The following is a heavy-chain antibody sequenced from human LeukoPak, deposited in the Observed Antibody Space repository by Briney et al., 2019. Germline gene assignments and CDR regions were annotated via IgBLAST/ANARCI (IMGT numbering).Heavy chain of an antibody. CDR2: IKQDGSEK. J-gene: IGHJ4*02. Sequence: GGSLRLSCSASGFTFSSYWMSWVRQAPGKGLEWVANIKQDGSEKYYVDSVKGRFTISRDNAKNSLYLQMNSLRAEDTALYYCAKAGYSSSRPYFDYWGQGTLVTVSS. CDR1: GFTFSSYW. V-gene: IGHV3-7*03. CDR3: AKAGYSSSRPYFDY. D-gene: IGHD6-13*01.